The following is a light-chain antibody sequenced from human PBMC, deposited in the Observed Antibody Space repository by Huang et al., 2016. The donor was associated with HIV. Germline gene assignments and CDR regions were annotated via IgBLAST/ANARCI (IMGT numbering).Light chain of an antibody. CDR2: DAS. J-gene: IGKJ4*01. CDR3: QQRGSWPLT. V-gene: IGKV3-11*01. CDR1: QSVANY. Sequence: EIVLTQSPATLSLSPGERATLSCRASQSVANYLAWYPQKTGQAPRLLIYDASHRSTGIPARFSGSGSGTDFTLTINSLEPEDFAVYYCQQRGSWPLTFGGGTKVDI.